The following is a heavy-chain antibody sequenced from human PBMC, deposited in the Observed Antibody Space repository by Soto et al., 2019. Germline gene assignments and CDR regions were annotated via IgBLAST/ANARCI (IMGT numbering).Heavy chain of an antibody. CDR3: ARAGVATIYPGNNWFDP. V-gene: IGHV4-31*03. D-gene: IGHD5-12*01. CDR2: IYYSGIT. J-gene: IGHJ5*02. Sequence: LSLTCTVSGASISSGGNYWSWIRQHPGKGPEWIGYIYYSGITYYNPSLKSRVTISADTSKNHFSLRLTSMTVADTAVYYCARAGVATIYPGNNWFDPWGQGTLVTSPQ. CDR1: GASISSGGNY.